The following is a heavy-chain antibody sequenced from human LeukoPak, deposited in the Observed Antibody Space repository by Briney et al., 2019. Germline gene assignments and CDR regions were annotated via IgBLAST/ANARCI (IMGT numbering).Heavy chain of an antibody. Sequence: SETLSLTCTVSGGSISSYYWSWIRQPPGKGLEWIGEINHSGSTNYNPSLKSRVTISVDTSKNQFSLKLSSVTAADTAVYYCVRARYSGAFDIWGQGTMVTVSS. V-gene: IGHV4-34*01. J-gene: IGHJ3*02. CDR1: GGSISSYY. D-gene: IGHD5-18*01. CDR2: INHSGST. CDR3: VRARYSGAFDI.